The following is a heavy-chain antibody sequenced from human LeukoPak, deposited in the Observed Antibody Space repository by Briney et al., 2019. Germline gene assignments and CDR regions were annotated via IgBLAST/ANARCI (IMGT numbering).Heavy chain of an antibody. D-gene: IGHD4-17*01. CDR1: GFTFSDYY. V-gene: IGHV3-11*01. J-gene: IGHJ4*02. CDR3: ARNRSTVTTIFDS. CDR2: ISSSGSTI. Sequence: GGSLRLSCAASGFTFSDYYMSWIRQAPGKGLEWVSYISSSGSTIYYADSVKGRFTISRDNAKNSLYLQMNSLRAEDTAVYYGARNRSTVTTIFDSWAQGTLVSVCS.